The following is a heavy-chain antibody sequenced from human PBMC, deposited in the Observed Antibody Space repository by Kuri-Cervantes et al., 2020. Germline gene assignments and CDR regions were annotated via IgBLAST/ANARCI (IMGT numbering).Heavy chain of an antibody. CDR1: GFTFDDYA. CDR2: ISWNTINI. V-gene: IGHV3-9*01. D-gene: IGHD6-6*01. J-gene: IGHJ4*02. CDR3: AKGIGQYSSSFPDY. Sequence: SLKISCAISGFTFDDYAMHWVRQAPGKGLEWASGISWNTINIIYADSVKGRFTISRDNAKNSLYLQMNSLTTEDTAFYYCAKGIGQYSSSFPDYWGQGTLVTVSS.